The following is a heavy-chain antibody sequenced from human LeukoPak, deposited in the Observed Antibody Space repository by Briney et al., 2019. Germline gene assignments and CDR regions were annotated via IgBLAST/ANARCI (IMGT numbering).Heavy chain of an antibody. CDR2: ISYSGST. Sequence: PSETLSLICTVSGGSISRYSWSWIRQPPGKGLEWIGYISYSGSTNNDPSLKSRVSISVDTSKNQFSLKLRSVTAADTAVYYCAREGLDYWGQGTLVTVSS. CDR1: GGSISRYS. V-gene: IGHV4-59*01. J-gene: IGHJ4*02. CDR3: AREGLDY.